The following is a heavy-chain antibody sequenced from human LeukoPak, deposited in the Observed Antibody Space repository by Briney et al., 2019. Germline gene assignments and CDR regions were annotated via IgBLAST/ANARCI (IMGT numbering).Heavy chain of an antibody. CDR1: GFTFSSYV. D-gene: IGHD1-26*01. V-gene: IGHV3-23*01. Sequence: GSLRLSCAASGFTFSSYVMSWVRQAPGKGLEWVAIISGSGGSIFYTDSVKGRFTISRDNSKNTLYLQMSSLGAEDTAVYYCARRIVGQAPDYWGQGTLVTVSS. J-gene: IGHJ4*02. CDR2: ISGSGGSI. CDR3: ARRIVGQAPDY.